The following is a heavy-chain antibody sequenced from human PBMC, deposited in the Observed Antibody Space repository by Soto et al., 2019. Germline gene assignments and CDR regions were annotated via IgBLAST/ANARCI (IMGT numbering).Heavy chain of an antibody. CDR1: GGSISSGGYS. D-gene: IGHD4-17*01. Sequence: PSETLSLTCAVSGGSISSGGYSCNWIRQPPGKGLEWIGYIFYSGSTNYNSSLKSRVTMSVDTSKNQFSLKLSSVTAADTAVYFCARGSTVAPRFFDYWGQGSLVTVSS. CDR2: IFYSGST. CDR3: ARGSTVAPRFFDY. V-gene: IGHV4-61*08. J-gene: IGHJ4*02.